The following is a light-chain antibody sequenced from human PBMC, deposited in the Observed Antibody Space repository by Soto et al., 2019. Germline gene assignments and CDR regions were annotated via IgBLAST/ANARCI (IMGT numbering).Light chain of an antibody. J-gene: IGKJ4*01. CDR2: GAS. CDR1: QSVSSSY. V-gene: IGKV3-20*01. Sequence: EIVLTQSPGTLSLSPGERATLSCRASQSVSSSYLAWYQQKPGQAPRLLIFGASSRATGIPDRFSASGSGTDFTLTISRLEPEDFAVYYCHQYGSSPLIFGGGTKVEIK. CDR3: HQYGSSPLI.